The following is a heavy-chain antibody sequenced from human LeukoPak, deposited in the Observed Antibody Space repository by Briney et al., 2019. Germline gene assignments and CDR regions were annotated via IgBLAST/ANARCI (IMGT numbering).Heavy chain of an antibody. CDR2: IYGAGTT. V-gene: IGHV3-66*01. CDR1: GFTVSNNY. J-gene: IGHJ4*02. Sequence: GGSLRLSCAASGFTVSNNYISWVRQAPGKGLEWVSVIYGAGTTYYADSVKGRFTISRDNSKNTVYLQMNSLRAGDTAVYYCARDGRGRTGYYPFDYWGQGTLVTVSS. D-gene: IGHD3-22*01. CDR3: ARDGRGRTGYYPFDY.